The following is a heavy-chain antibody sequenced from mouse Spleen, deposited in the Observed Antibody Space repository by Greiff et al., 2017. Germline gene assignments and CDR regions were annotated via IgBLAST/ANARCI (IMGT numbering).Heavy chain of an antibody. J-gene: IGHJ2*01. CDR3: ARNRVGREYFDY. V-gene: IGHV2-2*01. Sequence: QVQLQQSGPGLVQPSQSLSITCTVSGFSLTSYGVHWVRQSPGKGLEWLGVIWSGGSTDYNAAFISRLSISKDNSKSQVFFKMNSLQADDTAIYYCARNRVGREYFDYWGQGTTLTVSS. CDR2: IWSGGST. CDR1: GFSLTSYG. D-gene: IGHD4-1*01.